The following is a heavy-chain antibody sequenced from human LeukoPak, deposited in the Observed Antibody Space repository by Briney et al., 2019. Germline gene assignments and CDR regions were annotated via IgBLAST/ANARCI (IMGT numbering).Heavy chain of an antibody. CDR1: GFSFSTHP. CDR2: ISYDGTNK. D-gene: IGHD3-10*01. CDR3: ARSPLSGVFDY. J-gene: IGHJ4*02. Sequence: GGSLRLSCSASGFSFSTHPMYWVRQAPGKGLEWVATISYDGTNKNYADSVKGRFTISRDNSKNTLYLQMNSLRAEDTAVFYCARSPLSGVFDYWGQGTLVTVSS. V-gene: IGHV3-30-3*01.